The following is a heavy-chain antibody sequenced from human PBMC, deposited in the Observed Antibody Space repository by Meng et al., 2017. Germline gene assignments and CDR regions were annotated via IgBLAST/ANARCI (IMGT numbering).Heavy chain of an antibody. CDR3: ARGRDTAKSGY. CDR2: LYYTGTT. J-gene: IGHJ4*02. D-gene: IGHD5-18*01. V-gene: IGHV4-31*03. CDR1: GGYISSGNYH. Sequence: QGPREASGPGLVKPSLTLSLTCSVSGGYISSGNYHWSWFRQHPGKGLEWIGTLYYTGTTFYNLSLMSRPTISLDTSKNQFSLNLNSMTAADTAIYYCARGRDTAKSGYWGQGTLVTVSS.